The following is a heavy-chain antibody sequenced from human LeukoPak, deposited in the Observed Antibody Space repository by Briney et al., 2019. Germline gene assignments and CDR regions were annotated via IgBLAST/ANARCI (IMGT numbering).Heavy chain of an antibody. CDR1: VSSISSYY. CDR2: IYYSGST. J-gene: IGHJ4*02. CDR3: ARGGFAYYYDSSGYYYFDY. V-gene: IGHV4-59*01. Sequence: SESLSLTCAVPVSSISSYYRSWIRQPPWKGLEWIAYIYYSGSTNYNPSLKSRVTISVDTSKNQFSLKLSSVTAADTAVYYCARGGFAYYYDSSGYYYFDYWGQGTLVTVSS. D-gene: IGHD3-22*01.